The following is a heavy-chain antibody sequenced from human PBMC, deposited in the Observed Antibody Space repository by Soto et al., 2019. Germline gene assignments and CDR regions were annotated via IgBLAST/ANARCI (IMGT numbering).Heavy chain of an antibody. Sequence: EVQLVESGGGLVKPGGSLRLSCAASGFTFSTYNMNWVRQAPGKGLEWVSSITSSSSYIYYADSVKGRFTISRDNAKNSLYLQMNSLRAEDTAVYYCETGDFWSGSGLDYWGQGTLVTVSS. V-gene: IGHV3-21*01. CDR2: ITSSSSYI. CDR3: ETGDFWSGSGLDY. CDR1: GFTFSTYN. D-gene: IGHD3-3*01. J-gene: IGHJ4*02.